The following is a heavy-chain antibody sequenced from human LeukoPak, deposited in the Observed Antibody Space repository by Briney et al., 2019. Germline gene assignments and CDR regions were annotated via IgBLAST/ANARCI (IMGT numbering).Heavy chain of an antibody. Sequence: GGSLRLSCAASGFTFSSYAMSWVRQAPGKGLEWVSAISGSGGSTYYAGSVKGRFTISRDNSKNTLYLQINSLRAEDTAVYYCAKSGYSSGWSWFDPWGQGTLVTVSS. V-gene: IGHV3-23*01. CDR3: AKSGYSSGWSWFDP. CDR1: GFTFSSYA. D-gene: IGHD6-19*01. J-gene: IGHJ5*02. CDR2: ISGSGGST.